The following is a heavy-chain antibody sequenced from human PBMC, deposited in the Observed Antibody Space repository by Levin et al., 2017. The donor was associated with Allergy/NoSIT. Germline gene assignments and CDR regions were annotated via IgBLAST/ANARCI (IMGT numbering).Heavy chain of an antibody. CDR3: AREGSIAVAGADDFDY. CDR1: GYTFTSYG. V-gene: IGHV1-18*01. J-gene: IGHJ4*02. CDR2: ISAYNGNT. Sequence: GASVKVSCKASGYTFTSYGISWVRQAPGQGLEWMGWISAYNGNTNYAQKLQGRVTMTTDTSTSTAYMELRSLRSDDTAVYYCAREGSIAVAGADDFDYWGQGTLVTVSS. D-gene: IGHD6-19*01.